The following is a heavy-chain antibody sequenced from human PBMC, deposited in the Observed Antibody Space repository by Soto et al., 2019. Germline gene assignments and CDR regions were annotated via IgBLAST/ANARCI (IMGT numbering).Heavy chain of an antibody. CDR2: ISGSGVST. CDR1: GFTFKDYA. J-gene: IGHJ6*02. CDR3: ARDRTFNYFYGMDA. Sequence: DVHLLESGGGLVQPGGSLRVSCAASGFTFKDYAMTWVRQAPGGGLEWVAGISGSGVSTYYAGSVKGRFTISRDNSKITVYLQMNNLRAEDTAVYYCARDRTFNYFYGMDAWGQGTTVTVSS. V-gene: IGHV3-23*01.